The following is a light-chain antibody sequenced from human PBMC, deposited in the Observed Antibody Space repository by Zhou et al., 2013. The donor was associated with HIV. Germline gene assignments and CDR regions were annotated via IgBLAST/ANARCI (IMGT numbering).Light chain of an antibody. CDR1: QDISSY. J-gene: IGKJ1*01. Sequence: DIQLTQSPSFLSASVGDRVTITCRASQDISSYLAWYQQKPGKAPRLLIYAASTLQSGVPSRFSGSGSGTEFTLTISSLQPDDFATYYCQQYNTYPRAFGQGTKVEI. CDR3: QQYNTYPRA. V-gene: IGKV1-9*01. CDR2: AAS.